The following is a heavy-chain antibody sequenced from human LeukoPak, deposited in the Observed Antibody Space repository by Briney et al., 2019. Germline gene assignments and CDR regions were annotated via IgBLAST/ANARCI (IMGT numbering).Heavy chain of an antibody. CDR3: AKDRGLSFDY. CDR1: GFTFSSYG. J-gene: IGHJ4*02. V-gene: IGHV3-30*18. CDR2: ISYDGNNK. Sequence: GGSLRLSCAASGFTFSSYGMHWVRQAPGKGLEWVAVISYDGNNKYFADSLKGRFTVSRDNSKNTLYLLMNSLRAEDTAVYYCAKDRGLSFDYWGQETLVTVSS.